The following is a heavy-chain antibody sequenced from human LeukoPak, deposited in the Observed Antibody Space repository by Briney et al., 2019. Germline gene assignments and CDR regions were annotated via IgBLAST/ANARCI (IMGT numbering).Heavy chain of an antibody. V-gene: IGHV4-31*03. CDR1: GGSISSGGYY. D-gene: IGHD6-13*01. CDR2: IYYSGST. J-gene: IGHJ5*02. Sequence: SQTLSLTRTVSGGSISSGGYYWSWIRQHPGKGLEWIGYIYYSGSTYYNPSLKSRVTISVDTSKNQFSLKLSSVTAADTAVYYCARDRKQLGFDPWGQGTLVTVSS. CDR3: ARDRKQLGFDP.